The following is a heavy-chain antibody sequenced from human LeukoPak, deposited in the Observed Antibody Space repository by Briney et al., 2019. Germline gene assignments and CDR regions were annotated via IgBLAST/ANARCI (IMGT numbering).Heavy chain of an antibody. CDR1: GFTFSSYA. D-gene: IGHD2-2*01. CDR3: ARVSPYCSSTSCRLTYYYYMDV. CDR2: ISSNGDST. V-gene: IGHV3-64*01. Sequence: GGSLRLSCTASGFTFSSYAMHWVRQAPGKGLEYVSSISSNGDSTYYTNSVKGRFTISRDNSKNTLYLQMNSLRAEDTAVYYCARVSPYCSSTSCRLTYYYYMDVWGKGTTVTVSS. J-gene: IGHJ6*03.